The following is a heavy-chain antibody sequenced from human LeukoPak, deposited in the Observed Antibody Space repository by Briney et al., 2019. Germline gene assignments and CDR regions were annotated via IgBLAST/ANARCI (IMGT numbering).Heavy chain of an antibody. CDR2: INPNSGGT. J-gene: IGHJ4*02. CDR1: GYTFTGYY. Sequence: GASVKVSCKASGYTFTGYYMHWVRQAPGQGLEWMGRINPNSGGTNYAQKFQGRVTMTRDTSISTAYMELSRLRSDDTAMYYCARRYLGSGSLPGLWGQGTLVTVSS. V-gene: IGHV1-2*06. D-gene: IGHD3-10*01. CDR3: ARRYLGSGSLPGL.